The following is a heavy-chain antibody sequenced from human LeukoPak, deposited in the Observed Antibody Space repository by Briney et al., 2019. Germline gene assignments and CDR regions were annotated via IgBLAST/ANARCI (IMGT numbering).Heavy chain of an antibody. D-gene: IGHD2-2*01. CDR2: FDPEDGET. CDR1: GYTLTELS. CDR3: ATDFPHCSSTSCYFGSW. J-gene: IGHJ3*01. Sequence: GASVKVSCKVSGYTLTELSMHWVRQAPGKGLEWMGGFDPEDGETIYAQKFQGRVTMTEDTSTDTAYMELSSLRSEDTAVYYCATDFPHCSSTSCYFGSWWGQGTMVTVSS. V-gene: IGHV1-24*01.